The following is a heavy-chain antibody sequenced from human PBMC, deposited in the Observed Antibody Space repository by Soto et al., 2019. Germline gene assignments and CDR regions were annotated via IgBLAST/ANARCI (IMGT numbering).Heavy chain of an antibody. Sequence: GGSLRLSCAASGFTFSSYAMSWVRQAPGKGLEWVSAISGSGGSTYYADSVKGRFTISRDNSKNTLYLQMNSLRAEDTAVYSCAKVFGYSPRYFQHWGQGTLVTVSS. J-gene: IGHJ1*01. D-gene: IGHD2-15*01. CDR2: ISGSGGST. CDR1: GFTFSSYA. CDR3: AKVFGYSPRYFQH. V-gene: IGHV3-23*01.